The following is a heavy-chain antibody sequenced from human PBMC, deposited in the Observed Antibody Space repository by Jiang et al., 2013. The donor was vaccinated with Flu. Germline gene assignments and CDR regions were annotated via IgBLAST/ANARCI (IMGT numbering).Heavy chain of an antibody. CDR1: GGSFSGYY. J-gene: IGHJ4*02. Sequence: LLKPSETLSLTCAVYGGSFSGYYWSWIRQPPGKGLEWIGEINHSGSTNYNPSLKSRVTISVDTSKNQFSLKLSSVTAADTAVYYCARELIRYSSSWYPVNFDYWGQGTLVTVSS. CDR3: ARELIRYSSSWYPVNFDY. V-gene: IGHV4-34*01. D-gene: IGHD6-13*01. CDR2: INHSGST.